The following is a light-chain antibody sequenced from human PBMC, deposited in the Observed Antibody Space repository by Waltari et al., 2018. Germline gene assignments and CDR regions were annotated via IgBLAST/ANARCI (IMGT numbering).Light chain of an antibody. J-gene: IGLJ3*02. CDR1: GPNIGAGYD. V-gene: IGLV1-40*01. CDR2: GST. CDR3: QSYDTSLTVV. Sequence: QSVLTQPPSVSGAPGQTVTISCTGSGPNIGAGYDVPWYQQVPRAAPKLLIYGSTSRPLGVPDRFFGSTSGTSASLAITGLQAEDEAVYYCQSYDTSLTVVFGGGTKLTVL.